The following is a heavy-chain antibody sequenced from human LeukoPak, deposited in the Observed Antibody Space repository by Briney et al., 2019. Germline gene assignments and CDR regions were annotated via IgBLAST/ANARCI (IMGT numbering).Heavy chain of an antibody. J-gene: IGHJ4*02. CDR2: INPSGGST. D-gene: IGHD1-1*01. CDR3: ARERSPSAGIDY. Sequence: GASVKVSCKASGYTFTNYYMHWVRQAPGQGLEWMGIINPSGGSTSYAQKFQGRVTMTRDTSTSAVYMELSSLRSEDTAVYYCARERSPSAGIDYWGQGTLVTVSS. V-gene: IGHV1-46*01. CDR1: GYTFTNYY.